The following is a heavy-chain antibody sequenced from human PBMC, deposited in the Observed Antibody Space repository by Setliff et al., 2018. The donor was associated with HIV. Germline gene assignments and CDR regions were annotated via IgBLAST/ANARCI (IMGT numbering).Heavy chain of an antibody. CDR2: INAGNGDT. D-gene: IGHD3-16*01. Sequence: GASVKVSCKASGYIFTNYVIHWVRQAPGQRLEWLGWINAGNGDTRYSQKFQGRIYITRDTSATTVYMELSRLRSEDTGLYYCARGGPFLPFYFNFWGQGTLVTAPQ. V-gene: IGHV1-3*01. J-gene: IGHJ4*02. CDR3: ARGGPFLPFYFNF. CDR1: GYIFTNYV.